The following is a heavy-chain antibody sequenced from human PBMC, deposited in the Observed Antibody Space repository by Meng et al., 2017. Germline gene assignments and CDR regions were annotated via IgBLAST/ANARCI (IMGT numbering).Heavy chain of an antibody. CDR2: IYHSGST. D-gene: IGHD2-15*01. CDR1: GYSTSSGYY. J-gene: IGHJ5*02. V-gene: IGHV4-38-2*02. Sequence: SETMSLTCAVSGYSTSSGYYWGWIRQPPGKGLEWIGSIYHSGSTYYNPSLKSRVTISVDTSKNQFSLKLSSVTAADTVVYYCARDRDIVVVVASWFDPWGQGTLVTVSS. CDR3: ARDRDIVVVVASWFDP.